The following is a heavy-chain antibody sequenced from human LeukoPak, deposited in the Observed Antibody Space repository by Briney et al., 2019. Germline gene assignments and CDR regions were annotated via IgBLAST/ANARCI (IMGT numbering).Heavy chain of an antibody. D-gene: IGHD3-10*01. CDR1: GFTFSTYA. J-gene: IGHJ4*02. CDR2: IYSGGSN. Sequence: TGGSLRLSCAASGFTFSTYAMHWVRQAPGKGLEWVSTIYSGGSNYYADSVKGRFTITRDNYSNKMFLQMNSMRAEDAAVDYFSRAATLAGPFEYWGEGTGVTVS. CDR3: SRAATLAGPFEY. V-gene: IGHV3-53*01.